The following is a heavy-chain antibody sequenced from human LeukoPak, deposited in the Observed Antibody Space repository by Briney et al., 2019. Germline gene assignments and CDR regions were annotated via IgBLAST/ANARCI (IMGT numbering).Heavy chain of an antibody. Sequence: GGSLRLSCAASGFTFSSYAMSWVRQAPGKGLEWVSAISGSGGSTYYADSVKGRFNISRDNSKNTLYLQMNSLRAEDTAVYYCARPGKYQLLSFDAFDIWGQGTMVTVSS. D-gene: IGHD2-2*01. CDR3: ARPGKYQLLSFDAFDI. V-gene: IGHV3-23*01. CDR2: ISGSGGST. J-gene: IGHJ3*02. CDR1: GFTFSSYA.